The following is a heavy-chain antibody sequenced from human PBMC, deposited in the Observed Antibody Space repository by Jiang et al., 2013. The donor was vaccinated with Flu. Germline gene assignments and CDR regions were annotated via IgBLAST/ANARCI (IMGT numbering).Heavy chain of an antibody. V-gene: IGHV1-8*01. Sequence: GAEVKKPGASVKVSCKASGYTFTSYDINWVRQATGQGLEWMGWMNPNSGNTGYAQKFQGRVTMTRNTSISTAYMELSSLRSEDTAVYYCARVRASRGGPSQLWFDPWGQGTLVTVSS. J-gene: IGHJ5*02. CDR2: MNPNSGNT. CDR1: GYTFTSYD. CDR3: ARVRASRGGPSQLWFDP. D-gene: IGHD6-19*01.